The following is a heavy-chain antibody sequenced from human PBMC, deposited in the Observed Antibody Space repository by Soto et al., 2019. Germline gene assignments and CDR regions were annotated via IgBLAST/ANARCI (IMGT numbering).Heavy chain of an antibody. Sequence: KAGGSLRLSCAASGFTFSDYYMGWIRQAPGKGLEWVSYISSSGSNKYYADSVKGRLTISRDNSKNTVYLQMSSLRTEDTAVFYCAKSSSGFSLDYWGQGTLVTVSS. CDR2: ISSSGSNK. D-gene: IGHD3-22*01. CDR3: AKSSSGFSLDY. J-gene: IGHJ4*02. CDR1: GFTFSDYY. V-gene: IGHV3-11*04.